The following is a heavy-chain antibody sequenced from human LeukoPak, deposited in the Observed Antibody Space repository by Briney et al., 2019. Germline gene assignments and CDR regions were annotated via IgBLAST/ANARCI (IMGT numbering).Heavy chain of an antibody. J-gene: IGHJ4*02. CDR2: ISGSGDRT. CDR3: AKLRYSGYDYSGYFDY. Sequence: GGSLRLSCAASGFTFNNYAMTWVRQAPGKGLEWVSGISGSGDRTYYADSVKVRFTISRDNSKNTLYLQMNSLRAEDTAVYYCAKLRYSGYDYSGYFDYWGQGTLVTASS. V-gene: IGHV3-23*01. D-gene: IGHD5-12*01. CDR1: GFTFNNYA.